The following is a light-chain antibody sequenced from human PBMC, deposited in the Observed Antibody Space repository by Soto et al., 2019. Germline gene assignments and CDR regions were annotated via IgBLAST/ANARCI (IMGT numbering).Light chain of an antibody. CDR3: QQYNNWPPT. CDR1: QSVSGN. Sequence: EIVMKKSPATLSVSPGERATLSCRASQSVSGNLAWYQQKPGQAPRLLIYGASTRATGIPARFSGSGSGTKFTLTISSLQSEDFAVYYCQQYNNWPPTFGQGTKVEIK. CDR2: GAS. J-gene: IGKJ1*01. V-gene: IGKV3D-15*01.